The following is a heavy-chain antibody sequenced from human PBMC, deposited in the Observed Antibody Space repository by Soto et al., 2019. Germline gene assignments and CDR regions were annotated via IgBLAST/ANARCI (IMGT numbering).Heavy chain of an antibody. J-gene: IGHJ6*02. Sequence: GGSLRLSCAASGFTFSSYAMHWVRQAPGKGLEWVAVISYDGSNKYYADSVKGRFTISRDNSKNTLYLQMNSLRAEDTAVYYCAREGSDSSSSALYYYYGMDVWGQGTTVTVSS. V-gene: IGHV3-30-3*01. CDR2: ISYDGSNK. D-gene: IGHD6-6*01. CDR3: AREGSDSSSSALYYYYGMDV. CDR1: GFTFSSYA.